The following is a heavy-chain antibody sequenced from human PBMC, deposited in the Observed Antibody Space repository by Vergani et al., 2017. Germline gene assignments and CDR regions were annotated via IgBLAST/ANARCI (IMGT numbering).Heavy chain of an antibody. CDR2: IRSKAYGGTT. Sequence: EVQLVESGGGLVKPGRSLRLSCTASGFTFGDYAMSWFRQAPGKGLEWVGFIRSKAYGGTTEYAASVKGRFTISRDDSKSIAYLQMNSLKTEDTAVYYCTAPPLYCSSTSCREAGGMDVWGQGTTVTVSS. CDR1: GFTFGDYA. CDR3: TAPPLYCSSTSCREAGGMDV. J-gene: IGHJ6*02. D-gene: IGHD2-2*01. V-gene: IGHV3-49*05.